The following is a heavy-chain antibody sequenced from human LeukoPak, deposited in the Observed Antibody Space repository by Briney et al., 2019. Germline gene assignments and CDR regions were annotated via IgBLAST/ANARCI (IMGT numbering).Heavy chain of an antibody. Sequence: SETLSLTCTVSGGSISSSSYYWGWIRQPPGKGLEWIGSIYYSGSTYYNPSLKSRVTISVDMSKNQFSLKLSSVTAADTAVYYCASQICSGGSCYSSRFDPWGQGTLVTVSS. CDR2: IYYSGST. CDR1: GGSISSSSYY. D-gene: IGHD2-15*01. J-gene: IGHJ5*02. V-gene: IGHV4-39*01. CDR3: ASQICSGGSCYSSRFDP.